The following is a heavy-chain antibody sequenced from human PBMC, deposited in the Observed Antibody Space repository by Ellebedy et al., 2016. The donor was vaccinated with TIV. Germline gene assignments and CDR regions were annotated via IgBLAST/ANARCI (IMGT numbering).Heavy chain of an antibody. CDR3: AKEEGFYGSGRGAFNI. J-gene: IGHJ3*02. CDR1: RFSVRSSY. V-gene: IGHV3-53*01. CDR2: IYRGGDI. Sequence: GESLKISXAVSRFSVRSSYMNWVRQAPGKGLDWVSIIYRGGDIDYADSVKGRFTTSRDNSKNTLHLQMDSLRVEDTAVYYCAKEEGFYGSGRGAFNIWGQGTTVTVSS. D-gene: IGHD3-10*01.